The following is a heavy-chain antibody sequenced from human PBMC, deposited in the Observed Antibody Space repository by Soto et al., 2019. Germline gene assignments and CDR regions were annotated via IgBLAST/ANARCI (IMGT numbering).Heavy chain of an antibody. D-gene: IGHD3-22*01. CDR1: GGTFSSYA. Sequence: QVQLVQSGAEVKKPGSSVKVSCKASGGTFSSYAISWVRQAPGQGLEWMGGIIPIFGTANYAQKFQGRVTITADKSTSTAYMELSSLRSEDTAVYYCARELGYYYDSSGYYIFDYWGQGTLVTVSS. CDR2: IIPIFGTA. V-gene: IGHV1-69*06. CDR3: ARELGYYYDSSGYYIFDY. J-gene: IGHJ4*02.